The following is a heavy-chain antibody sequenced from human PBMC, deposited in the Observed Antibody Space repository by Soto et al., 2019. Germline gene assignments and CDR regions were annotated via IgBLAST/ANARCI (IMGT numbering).Heavy chain of an antibody. J-gene: IGHJ5*02. CDR2: INHSGST. CDR3: ARGSAVGTTQGISDIVVVPAAQDRWFDP. V-gene: IGHV4-34*01. Sequence: QVQLQQWGAGLLKPSETLSLTCAVYGGSFSGYYWSWIRQPPGKGLEWIGEINHSGSTNYNPSLKRRVTISVDTSKNQFSLKRSSVTAADTAVYYCARGSAVGTTQGISDIVVVPAAQDRWFDPWGQGTLVTVSS. CDR1: GGSFSGYY. D-gene: IGHD2-2*01.